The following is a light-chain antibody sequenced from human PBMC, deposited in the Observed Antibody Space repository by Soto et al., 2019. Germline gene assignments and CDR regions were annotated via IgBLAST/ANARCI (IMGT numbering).Light chain of an antibody. CDR1: GSDVGGYKY. Sequence: QSVLTQPASVCGSPGQSITISCTGTGSDVGGYKYVSWYQQLPGKAPKLMIYDVSYRPSGVSDRFSGSKSGNTASLIISGLQAEDEADYYCSSYASSSPFVFGTGTKVTVL. CDR3: SSYASSSPFV. V-gene: IGLV2-14*01. J-gene: IGLJ1*01. CDR2: DVS.